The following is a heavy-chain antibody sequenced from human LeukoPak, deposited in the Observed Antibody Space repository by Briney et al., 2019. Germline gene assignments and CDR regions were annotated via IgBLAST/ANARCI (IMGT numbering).Heavy chain of an antibody. CDR2: IKSKTDGGTT. CDR3: TTAVGGYYFEYYFDY. CDR1: GFTFSNAW. Sequence: PGGSLRLSCAASGFTFSNAWMSWVRQAPGKGLEWVGRIKSKTDGGTTDYAAPVKGRFTISRDDSKNTLYLQMNSLKTEDTAVYYCTTAVGGYYFEYYFDYWGQGTLVTVSS. J-gene: IGHJ4*02. V-gene: IGHV3-15*01. D-gene: IGHD3-22*01.